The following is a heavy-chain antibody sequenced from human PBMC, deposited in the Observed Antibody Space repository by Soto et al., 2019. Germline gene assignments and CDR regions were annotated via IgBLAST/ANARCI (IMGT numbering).Heavy chain of an antibody. J-gene: IGHJ4*02. CDR1: GGTFSSYA. V-gene: IGHV1-69*13. CDR2: IIPIFGTA. D-gene: IGHD1-26*01. Sequence: SVKVSCKASGGTFSSYAISWVRQAPGQGLEWMGGIIPIFGTANYAQKFQGRVTITADESTSTAYMELSSLRSEDTAVYYCARENSGSYFALYYFDYWGQGTLVTVSS. CDR3: ARENSGSYFALYYFDY.